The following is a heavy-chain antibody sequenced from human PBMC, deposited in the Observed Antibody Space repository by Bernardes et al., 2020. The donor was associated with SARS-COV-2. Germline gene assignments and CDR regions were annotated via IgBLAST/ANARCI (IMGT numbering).Heavy chain of an antibody. CDR1: GYTFTDYQ. V-gene: IGHV1-2*02. CDR2: ISPNSGAT. Sequence: ASVKVSCKASGYTFTDYQIHWVRQAPGHGLEWMGWISPNSGATKYAQKFQGRLTLTTDMSSSTTYMELSRLRSDDTAVYYCARVDIEVTPATDFDFWGQGTLVTVSS. J-gene: IGHJ4*02. D-gene: IGHD2-2*01. CDR3: ARVDIEVTPATDFDF.